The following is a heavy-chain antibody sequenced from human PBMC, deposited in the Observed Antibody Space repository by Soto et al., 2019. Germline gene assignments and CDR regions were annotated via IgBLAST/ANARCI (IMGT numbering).Heavy chain of an antibody. CDR2: IYYSGST. J-gene: IGHJ4*02. V-gene: IGHV4-31*03. CDR3: ARGGAASASLDY. CDR1: GGSISSGGYY. Sequence: TLSLTCTVSGGSISSGGYYWSWIRQHPGKGLEWIGYIYYSGSTYYNPSLKSRVTISVDTSKNQFSLKLSSVTAADTAVYYCARGGAASASLDYWGQGTLVTVSS.